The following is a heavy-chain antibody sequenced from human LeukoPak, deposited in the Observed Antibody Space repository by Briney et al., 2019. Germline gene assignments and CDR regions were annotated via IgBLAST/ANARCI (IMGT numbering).Heavy chain of an antibody. D-gene: IGHD3-10*01. Sequence: SETLSLTCTVSGGSISSGGYYWSWIRQHPGKGLEWIGYIYYSGSTYYNPSLKSRVTISVDTSKNQFSLKLSSVTAADTAVYYCARDNWFGESENWFDPWGQVTLVTVSS. CDR1: GGSISSGGYY. CDR3: ARDNWFGESENWFDP. J-gene: IGHJ5*02. V-gene: IGHV4-31*03. CDR2: IYYSGST.